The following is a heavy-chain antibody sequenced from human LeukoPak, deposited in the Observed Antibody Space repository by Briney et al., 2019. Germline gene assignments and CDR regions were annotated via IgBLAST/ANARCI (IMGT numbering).Heavy chain of an antibody. CDR1: GLTFSGYS. J-gene: IGHJ5*02. D-gene: IGHD2-15*01. CDR2: ISSSGSNV. CDR3: ARSLRWSCSGGICYSAPSTDDYNWFDP. V-gene: IGHV3-21*06. Sequence: GGSLRLSCAASGLTFSGYSMNWVRQAPGKGLEWVSGISSSGSNVFYADSVKGRFTISRDNAKSSVYLQMNSLRAEDTAFYYCARSLRWSCSGGICYSAPSTDDYNWFDPWGQGTLVTVSS.